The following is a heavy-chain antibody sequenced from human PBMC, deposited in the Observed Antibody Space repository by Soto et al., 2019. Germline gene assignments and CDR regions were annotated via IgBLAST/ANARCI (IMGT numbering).Heavy chain of an antibody. CDR2: IYHSGST. CDR1: SGSISSSNW. D-gene: IGHD2-15*01. Sequence: PSETLSLTCAVSSGSISSSNWWSWVRQPPGKGLEWIGEIYHSGSTNYNPSLKSRVTISVDKSKNQFSLKLSSVTAADTAVYYCARSYRSREYFQHWGQGTLVTVSS. J-gene: IGHJ1*01. V-gene: IGHV4-4*02. CDR3: ARSYRSREYFQH.